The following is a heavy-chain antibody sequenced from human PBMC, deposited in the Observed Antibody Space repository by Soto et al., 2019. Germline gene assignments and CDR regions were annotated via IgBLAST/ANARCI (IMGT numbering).Heavy chain of an antibody. Sequence: SETLSLTCTVSGGSISNYYWSWLRQPPGKGLEWIGYIYYSGSTNYNPSLKSRVTISVDTSKNQFSLKLSPVTAADTAVYYCARRYGRNFDYWGQGTLVTVSS. CDR3: ARRYGRNFDY. J-gene: IGHJ4*02. V-gene: IGHV4-59*01. CDR2: IYYSGST. D-gene: IGHD1-20*01. CDR1: GGSISNYY.